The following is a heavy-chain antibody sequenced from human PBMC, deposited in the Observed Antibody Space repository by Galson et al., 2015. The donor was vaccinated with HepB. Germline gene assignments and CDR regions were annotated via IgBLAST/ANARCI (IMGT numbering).Heavy chain of an antibody. D-gene: IGHD2-15*01. CDR1: GYTFTGYY. CDR2: INPNSGGT. Sequence: SVKVSCKASGYTFTGYYMHWVRQAPGQGLEWMGWINPNSGGTNYAQKFQGRVTMTRDTSISTAYMELSRLRSDDTAVYYCATQGFLPLPEAVVAAASVNYFDYWGQGTLVTVSS. CDR3: ATQGFLPLPEAVVAAASVNYFDY. V-gene: IGHV1-2*02. J-gene: IGHJ4*02.